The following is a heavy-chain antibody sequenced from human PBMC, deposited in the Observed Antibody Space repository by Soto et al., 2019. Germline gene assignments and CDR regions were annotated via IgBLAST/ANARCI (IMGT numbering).Heavy chain of an antibody. D-gene: IGHD5-18*01. CDR2: IIPIFGTA. Sequence: QVQLVKSGAEVKKPGSSVKVSCKASGGTFSSYAISWVRQAPGQGLEWMGGIIPIFGTANYAQKFQGRVTITADESTSTDYMELSSLRAENTAVYYWARDLSYGQHVLGTEGYYYCGKDVWGQGTTVTV. CDR1: GGTFSSYA. CDR3: ARDLSYGQHVLGTEGYYYCGKDV. J-gene: IGHJ6*02. V-gene: IGHV1-69*01.